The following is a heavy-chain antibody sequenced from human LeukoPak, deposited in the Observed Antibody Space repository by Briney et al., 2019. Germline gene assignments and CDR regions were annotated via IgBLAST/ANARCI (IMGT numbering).Heavy chain of an antibody. CDR2: IYYSGST. CDR1: GGSISSSSYY. CDR3: ARRYYYGPKTHAFDT. Sequence: SETLSLTCTVSGGSISSSSYYWSWIRQPPGKGLEWIGYIYYSGSTNYNPSLKSRVTISVDTSKNQFSLKLSSVTAADTAVYYCARRYYYGPKTHAFDTWGQGTMVTVSS. V-gene: IGHV4-61*01. J-gene: IGHJ3*02. D-gene: IGHD3-10*01.